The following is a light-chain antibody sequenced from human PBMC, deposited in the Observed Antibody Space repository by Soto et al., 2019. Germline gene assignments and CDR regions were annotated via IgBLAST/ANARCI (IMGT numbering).Light chain of an antibody. J-gene: IGLJ1*01. CDR3: SSYTSSSTLTV. Sequence: QSVLTQPASVSGSPGQSITISCTGTSSDVGTYNYVSWYQQHPGKAPKLMIYEVSNRPSGVSNRFSGAKSGNTASLTISGLQAEDEADYYCSSYTSSSTLTVFGTGTKLPVL. CDR2: EVS. V-gene: IGLV2-14*01. CDR1: SSDVGTYNY.